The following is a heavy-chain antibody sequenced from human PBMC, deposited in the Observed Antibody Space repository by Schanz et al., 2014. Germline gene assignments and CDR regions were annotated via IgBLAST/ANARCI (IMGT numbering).Heavy chain of an antibody. CDR3: AKDGPGGSGSYSADGGMDV. J-gene: IGHJ6*02. D-gene: IGHD3-10*01. CDR2: VSRSTPDI. V-gene: IGHV3-48*01. CDR1: GFTFSSHW. Sequence: ERLVESGGGVVQPGGSLRLSCAASGFTFSSHWMHWVRQDPGKGLEWVSYVSRSTPDIYYADSVKGRFTMSRDNAKNSVFLQMNSLRAEDTAVYYCAKDGPGGSGSYSADGGMDVWGQGTTVTVSS.